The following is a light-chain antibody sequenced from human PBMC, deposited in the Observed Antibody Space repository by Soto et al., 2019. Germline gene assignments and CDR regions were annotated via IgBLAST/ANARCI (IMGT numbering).Light chain of an antibody. J-gene: IGKJ2*01. V-gene: IGKV3-20*01. CDR1: QSVSSSY. CDR3: QQYGSSSMYT. Sequence: EIVLTQSPGTLSLSPGERATLSCRASQSVSSSYLAWYQQKAGQAPRLLIYGASSRATGIPDRFSGSGSWTDFTLTNSRLEPEDFAVYYCQQYGSSSMYTFGQGTKLEIK. CDR2: GAS.